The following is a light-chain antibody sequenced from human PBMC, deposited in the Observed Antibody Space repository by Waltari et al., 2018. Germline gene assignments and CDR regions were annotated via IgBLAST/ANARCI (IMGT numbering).Light chain of an antibody. CDR2: DTS. V-gene: IGKV3-11*01. CDR1: QSVNWY. J-gene: IGKJ4*01. CDR3: QQRRNWPLT. Sequence: EIVLTQSPATLSLSPGERATLSCRASQSVNWYLAWYQQRPGQAPRLLIFDTSNRATGIPARFSGSGSETDFTLTISSPEPDDSAVYYCQQRRNWPLTFGGGTKVEIK.